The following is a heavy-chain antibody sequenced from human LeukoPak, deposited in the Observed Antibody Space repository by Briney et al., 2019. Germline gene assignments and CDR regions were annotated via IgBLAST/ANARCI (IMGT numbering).Heavy chain of an antibody. J-gene: IGHJ5*02. CDR2: ISGSGGST. CDR1: GFTFSSYA. V-gene: IGHV3-23*01. Sequence: PGESLRLSCAASGFTFSSYAMSWVRQAPGKGLEWVSAISGSGGSTYYADSVKGRFTISRDNSKNTLYLQMNSLRAEDTAVYYCAKDQFSSGLNWFDPWGQGTLVTVSS. D-gene: IGHD6-19*01. CDR3: AKDQFSSGLNWFDP.